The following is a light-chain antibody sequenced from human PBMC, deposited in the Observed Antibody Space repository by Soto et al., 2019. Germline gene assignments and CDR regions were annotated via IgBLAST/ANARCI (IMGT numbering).Light chain of an antibody. J-gene: IGKJ1*01. Sequence: EIVLTQSPGTLSLSPGERATLSCRASQSVSNNYLGWYQQKPGQAPRLLVYGASRRSTGIPDRFSGSGSGTDFTLTISGLEAEDFAVYYCQQYGNSLPLTFGQGNKVEIK. CDR2: GAS. CDR3: QQYGNSLPLT. CDR1: QSVSNNY. V-gene: IGKV3-20*01.